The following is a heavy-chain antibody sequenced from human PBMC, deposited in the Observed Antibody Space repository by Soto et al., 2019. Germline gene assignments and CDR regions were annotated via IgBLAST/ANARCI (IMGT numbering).Heavy chain of an antibody. CDR1: GDSISSNSAA. J-gene: IGHJ3*01. Sequence: SQTLSLTCAISGDSISSNSAAWNWIRQSPSRGLEWLGRTYFRSKWSNDYAVSVEGRITINPDTFKNQFSLQLNFLTPEETGVYYCARGYVFDVWGKGTMVPVSS. CDR3: ARGYVFDV. CDR2: TYFRSKWSN. V-gene: IGHV6-1*01.